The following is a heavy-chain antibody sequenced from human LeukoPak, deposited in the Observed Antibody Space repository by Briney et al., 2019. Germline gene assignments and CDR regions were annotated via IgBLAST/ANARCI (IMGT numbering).Heavy chain of an antibody. CDR1: GYSFATYW. CDR3: SRLDHSKYMDV. D-gene: IGHD6-13*01. Sequence: GESLKIFCKGSGYSFATYWIGWVRQMPGKGLEWMGIIYPGDSDTRYSPSFQGQVTISADKSISTAYLQWSSLKASDTAVYYCSRLDHSKYMDVWGKGATVTVFS. V-gene: IGHV5-51*01. J-gene: IGHJ6*03. CDR2: IYPGDSDT.